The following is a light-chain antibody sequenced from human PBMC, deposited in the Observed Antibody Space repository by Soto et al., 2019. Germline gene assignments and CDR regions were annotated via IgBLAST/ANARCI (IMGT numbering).Light chain of an antibody. CDR3: SSYTTTSTAV. J-gene: IGLJ7*01. V-gene: IGLV2-14*01. Sequence: QSALTQPASVSGSPGQSITISCTGISSDIGAYNYVSWYQQYPGKAPKLMIYEVSNRPSGVSNRFSGSKSGNTASLTISGLQAEDEADYYCSSYTTTSTAVFGGGTQLTVL. CDR2: EVS. CDR1: SSDIGAYNY.